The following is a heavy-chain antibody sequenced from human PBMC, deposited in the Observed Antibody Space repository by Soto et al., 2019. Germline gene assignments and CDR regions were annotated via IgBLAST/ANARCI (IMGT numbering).Heavy chain of an antibody. CDR2: INPSGGST. CDR3: ATVGKQLVQYFDY. V-gene: IGHV1-46*01. CDR1: GYTFTSYY. Sequence: QVQLVQSGAEVKKPGASVKVSCKASGYTFTSYYMHWVRQAPGQGLEWMGIINPSGGSTSYAQKFQGRFTMTRDTSTSTVYMELSSLRSEDTAVYYCATVGKQLVQYFDYWGQGTLVTVSS. D-gene: IGHD6-6*01. J-gene: IGHJ4*02.